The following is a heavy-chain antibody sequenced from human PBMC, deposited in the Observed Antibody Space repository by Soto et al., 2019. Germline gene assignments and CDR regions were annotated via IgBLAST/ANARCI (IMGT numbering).Heavy chain of an antibody. CDR2: IYYSGST. CDR1: GGSISSSSYY. Sequence: SETLSLTCTVSGGSISSSSYYWGWIRQPPGKGLEWIGSIYYSGSTYYNPSLKSRVTISVDTSKNQFSLKLSSVTAADTAVYYCARYTSGYDYYFDYWGQGTLVTVSS. CDR3: ARYTSGYDYYFDY. D-gene: IGHD5-12*01. J-gene: IGHJ4*02. V-gene: IGHV4-39*01.